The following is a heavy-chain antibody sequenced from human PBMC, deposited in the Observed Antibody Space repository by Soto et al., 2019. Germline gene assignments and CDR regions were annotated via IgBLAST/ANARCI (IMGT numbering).Heavy chain of an antibody. CDR3: ARDISYISGH. CDR1: GGSISSVNW. V-gene: IGHV4-4*02. CDR2: LYHSGST. Sequence: QVQLQESGPGLVKPSGTLSLTCAVSGGSISSVNWWSWVRQPPGKGLEWIGELYHSGSTNHNASLKSRVTISVAKSNKQFSLKLTSVTAADTAVYFCARDISYISGHWGQGTLVTVSS. J-gene: IGHJ4*02. D-gene: IGHD5-18*01.